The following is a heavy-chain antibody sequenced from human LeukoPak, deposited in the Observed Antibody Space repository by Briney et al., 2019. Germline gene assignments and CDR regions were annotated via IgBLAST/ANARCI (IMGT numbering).Heavy chain of an antibody. Sequence: GGSLRLSCAASGFTFSSYSMNWVRQAPGKGLEWVSSISSGSSYIYYADSVKGRFTITRDNAKNSLYLQMNSLSAEDTAVYYCAYTSGYDFSSYYYYYMDVWGKGTTVTVSS. CDR2: ISSGSSYI. CDR1: GFTFSSYS. J-gene: IGHJ6*03. D-gene: IGHD5-12*01. CDR3: AYTSGYDFSSYYYYYMDV. V-gene: IGHV3-21*01.